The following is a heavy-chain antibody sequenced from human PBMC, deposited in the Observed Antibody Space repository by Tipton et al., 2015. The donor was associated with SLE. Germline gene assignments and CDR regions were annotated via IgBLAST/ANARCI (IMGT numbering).Heavy chain of an antibody. J-gene: IGHJ3*02. CDR3: ARDPLWVMVYAAAFDI. CDR1: GFTVSTDY. V-gene: IGHV3-53*05. CDR2: IYSGGST. D-gene: IGHD2-8*01. Sequence: SLRLSCAASGFTVSTDYMSWVRQAPGKGLEWVSVIYSGGSTYYADSVKGRFTFSRDNSKNTLYLQMNSLRPEDTAVYYCARDPLWVMVYAAAFDIWGQGTLVTVSS.